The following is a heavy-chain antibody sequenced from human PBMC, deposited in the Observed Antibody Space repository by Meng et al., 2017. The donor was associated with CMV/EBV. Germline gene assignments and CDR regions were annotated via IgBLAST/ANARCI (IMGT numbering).Heavy chain of an antibody. D-gene: IGHD2-21*02. CDR2: IYYSGST. CDR3: AREGDNPLDY. J-gene: IGHJ4*02. Sequence: VPSTEARPGRVKPSQTLSRTCTVLGGSISSGDYYWSWIRQPPGKGLEWIGYIYYSGSTYYNPSLKSRVTISVDTSKNQFSLKLSSVTAADTAVYYCAREGDNPLDYWGQGTLVTVSS. V-gene: IGHV4-30-4*08. CDR1: GGSISSGDYY.